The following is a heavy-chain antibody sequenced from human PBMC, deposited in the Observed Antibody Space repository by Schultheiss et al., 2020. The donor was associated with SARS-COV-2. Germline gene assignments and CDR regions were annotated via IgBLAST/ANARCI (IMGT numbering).Heavy chain of an antibody. J-gene: IGHJ4*02. V-gene: IGHV3-74*01. Sequence: GGSLRLSCAASGFTFSSYDMHWVRQATGKGLVWVSRINSDGSSTSYADSVKGRFTISRDNSKNTLYLQMNSLRAEDTAVYYCAKGPYYYDSSGSDYWGQGTLVTVSS. CDR3: AKGPYYYDSSGSDY. CDR2: INSDGSST. CDR1: GFTFSSYD. D-gene: IGHD3-22*01.